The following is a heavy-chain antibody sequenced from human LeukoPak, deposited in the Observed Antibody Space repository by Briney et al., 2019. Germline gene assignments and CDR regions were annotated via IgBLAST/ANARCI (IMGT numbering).Heavy chain of an antibody. CDR3: AKFRGSERTVIDC. CDR1: GFTFSSYA. J-gene: IGHJ4*02. V-gene: IGHV3-23*01. D-gene: IGHD1-1*01. Sequence: GESLRLSCAASGFTFSSYAMSWVRQAPGKGLEWVSTISGGGGRTWYADSVKGRSTISRDNSKNTVDVQLNSLRAEDTAVYYCAKFRGSERTVIDCWGQGTLVTVSP. CDR2: ISGGGGRT.